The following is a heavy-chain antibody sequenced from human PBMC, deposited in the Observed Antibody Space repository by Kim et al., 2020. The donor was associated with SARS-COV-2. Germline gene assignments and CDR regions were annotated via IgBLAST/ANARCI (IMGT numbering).Heavy chain of an antibody. CDR3: TTPEGIAVAGNGGFDY. D-gene: IGHD6-19*01. V-gene: IGHV3-15*01. Sequence: PVKGRFTISRDDSKNTLYLQMNSLKTEDTAVYYCTTPEGIAVAGNGGFDYWGQGTLVTVSS. J-gene: IGHJ4*02.